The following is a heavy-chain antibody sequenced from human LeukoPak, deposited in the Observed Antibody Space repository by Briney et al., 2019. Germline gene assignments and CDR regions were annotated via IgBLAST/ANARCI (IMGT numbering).Heavy chain of an antibody. V-gene: IGHV3-30*18. CDR3: AKSDFLEWPT. D-gene: IGHD3-3*01. CDR2: ISYDGSNK. J-gene: IGHJ4*02. Sequence: EGSLRLSCAASGFTFSSYGMHWVRQAPGKGLEWVAVISYDGSNKYYADSVKGRFTISRDNSKNTLYLQMNSLRAEDTAVYYCAKSDFLEWPTGGQGTLVTVSS. CDR1: GFTFSSYG.